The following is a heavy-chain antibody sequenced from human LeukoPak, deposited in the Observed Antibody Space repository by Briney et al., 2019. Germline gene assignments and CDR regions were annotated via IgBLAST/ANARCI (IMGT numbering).Heavy chain of an antibody. CDR3: AKRGVREFDS. CDR2: ISASATA. CDR1: GFTFSSYP. J-gene: IGHJ4*02. D-gene: IGHD3-10*02. V-gene: IGHV3-23*01. Sequence: GGSLRLSCTASGFTFSSYPVSWVRRAPGKGLEWVSAISASATAYYSDSVKGRFTISRDNSKNTLYLQMTSLRAEDTAVYYCAKRGVREFDSWGQGTLVTVSS.